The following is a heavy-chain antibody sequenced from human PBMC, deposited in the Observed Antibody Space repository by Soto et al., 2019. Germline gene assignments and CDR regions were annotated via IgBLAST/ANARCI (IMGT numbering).Heavy chain of an antibody. CDR2: IYYSGNT. V-gene: IGHV4-59*01. J-gene: IGHJ4*02. Sequence: SETLSLTCTVSGGSISRYYWSWIRQPPGKGLEWIGYIYYSGNTNYNPSLMSRVTISVDTSKNQFSLNLSSVTAADTAVYYCARSNPWELLYFDYWGQGTLVTVSS. CDR3: ARSNPWELLYFDY. CDR1: GGSISRYY. D-gene: IGHD1-26*01.